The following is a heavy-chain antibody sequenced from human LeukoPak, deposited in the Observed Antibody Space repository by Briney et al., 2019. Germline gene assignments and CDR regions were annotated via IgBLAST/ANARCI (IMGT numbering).Heavy chain of an antibody. CDR3: ANVHPPPYGDLTWGYFDY. V-gene: IGHV3-30*18. D-gene: IGHD4-17*01. J-gene: IGHJ4*02. CDR1: GFTFSSYG. Sequence: GRSLRLSCAASGFTFSSYGMHWVRQAPGKGLEGVAVISYDGSNKYYADSVKRRFTISRDNSKNTLYLQINSLSAEATAVYYCANVHPPPYGDLTWGYFDYWGQGTLVTVSS. CDR2: ISYDGSNK.